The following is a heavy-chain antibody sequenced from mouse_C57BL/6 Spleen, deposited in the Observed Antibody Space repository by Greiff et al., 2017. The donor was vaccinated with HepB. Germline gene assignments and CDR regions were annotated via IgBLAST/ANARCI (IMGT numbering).Heavy chain of an antibody. V-gene: IGHV1-72*01. CDR2: IDPNSGGT. CDR1: GYTFTSYW. Sequence: QVQLQQPGAELVKPGASVKLSCKASGYTFTSYWMHWVKQRPGRGLEWIGRIDPNSGGTKYNEKFKSKATLTVDKPSSTAYMQLSSLTSEDSAVYYWARAEIYYDYDRESMDYWGQGTSVTVSS. D-gene: IGHD2-4*01. CDR3: ARAEIYYDYDRESMDY. J-gene: IGHJ4*01.